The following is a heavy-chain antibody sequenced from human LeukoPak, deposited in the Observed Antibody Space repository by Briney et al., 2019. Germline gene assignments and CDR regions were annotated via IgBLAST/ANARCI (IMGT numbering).Heavy chain of an antibody. CDR2: INPNSGGT. CDR1: GYTFTGYY. Sequence: ASVKVSCKASGYTFTGYYMHWVRQAPGQGLEWMGWINPNSGGTNYAQKFQGRVTMTRDTSISTAYMELSRLRSDDTAVYYCARDLGYGGSPFDYWGQGTLVTVSS. D-gene: IGHD4-23*01. CDR3: ARDLGYGGSPFDY. J-gene: IGHJ4*02. V-gene: IGHV1-2*02.